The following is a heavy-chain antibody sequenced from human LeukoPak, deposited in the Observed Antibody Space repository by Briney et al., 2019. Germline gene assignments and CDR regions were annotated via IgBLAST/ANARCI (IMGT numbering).Heavy chain of an antibody. V-gene: IGHV3-23*01. CDR2: INGEMNFK. D-gene: IGHD3-10*01. J-gene: IGHJ4*02. CDR1: GFTFSNYA. Sequence: TGGSLRLSCAASGFTFSNYAMIWVRQAPGKGLECVSTINGEMNFKYYADSVKGSFTISRDNSKNTLYLQMNSLRAEDTAVYYCAKLVVRGAYFDYWGQGTLVTVSS. CDR3: AKLVVRGAYFDY.